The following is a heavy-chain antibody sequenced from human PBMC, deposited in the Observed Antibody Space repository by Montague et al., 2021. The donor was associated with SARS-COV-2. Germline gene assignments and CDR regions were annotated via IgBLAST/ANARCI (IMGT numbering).Heavy chain of an antibody. V-gene: IGHV4-59*01. CDR2: IYYSGSA. Sequence: SETLSLTCTVSGGSISSYYWSWIRQPPGKGLEWIGYIYYSGSATYNPSFKSRLTMSVHTSENQLSLKLSSVTAADTAVYYCARLPSSWDYYYYYGLDVWGQGTTVTVSS. J-gene: IGHJ6*02. D-gene: IGHD6-13*01. CDR1: GGSISSYY. CDR3: ARLPSSWDYYYYYGLDV.